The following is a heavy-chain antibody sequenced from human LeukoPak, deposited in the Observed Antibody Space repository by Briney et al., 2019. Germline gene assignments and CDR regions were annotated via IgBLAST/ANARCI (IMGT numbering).Heavy chain of an antibody. Sequence: SETLSFTXTVSGGSISSSSYYWGWIRQPPGNGLEWIGSIYYSGSTYYNPSLKSRVTISVDTSKNQFSLKLSSVTAADTAVYYCARLVVVPAAPNYYFDYWGQGTLVTVSS. V-gene: IGHV4-39*01. CDR3: ARLVVVPAAPNYYFDY. D-gene: IGHD2-2*01. CDR1: GGSISSSSYY. J-gene: IGHJ4*02. CDR2: IYYSGST.